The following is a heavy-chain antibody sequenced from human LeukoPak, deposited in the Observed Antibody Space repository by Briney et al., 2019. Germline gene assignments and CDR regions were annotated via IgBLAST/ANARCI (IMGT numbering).Heavy chain of an antibody. CDR2: IYYSGST. CDR1: GGSISSSSYY. V-gene: IGHV4-39*01. D-gene: IGHD3-3*01. J-gene: IGHJ4*02. CDR3: ARYYDFWSGSGYFDN. Sequence: PSQTLSLTCTVSGGSISSSSYYWGWIRQPLGKGLEWIGSIYYSGSTYYNASLKSRVTMSVDTSKNQFSLNLSSVTAADTAVYYCARYYDFWSGSGYFDNWGQGTVVTVSS.